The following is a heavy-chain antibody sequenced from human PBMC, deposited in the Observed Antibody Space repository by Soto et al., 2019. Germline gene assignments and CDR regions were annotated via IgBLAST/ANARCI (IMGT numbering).Heavy chain of an antibody. CDR1: GGTFSSYA. CDR2: IIPIFGTA. V-gene: IGHV1-69*01. Sequence: QGQLVQSGAEVKKPGSSVKVSCKASGGTFSSYAISWVRQAPGQGLEWMGGIIPIFGTANYAQKFQGRVTITADESTSTAYMELSSLRSEDTAVYYCAREGTYYYGSGSSLSDAFDIWGQGTMVTVSS. J-gene: IGHJ3*02. D-gene: IGHD3-10*01. CDR3: AREGTYYYGSGSSLSDAFDI.